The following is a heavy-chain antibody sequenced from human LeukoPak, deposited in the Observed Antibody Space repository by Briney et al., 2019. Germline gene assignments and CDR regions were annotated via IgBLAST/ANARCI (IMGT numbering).Heavy chain of an antibody. CDR1: GGTFSSYA. D-gene: IGHD2/OR15-2a*01. CDR3: AREDQFVIQRAFDI. CDR2: TIPLFNTA. J-gene: IGHJ3*02. Sequence: ASVKVSCKASGGTFSSYAISWVRQAPGQGLEWMGGTIPLFNTANYAHKFQGRVNIVADEATSTAYMELTGLRSEDTAVYYCAREDQFVIQRAFDIWGQGTVVTVSS. V-gene: IGHV1-69*13.